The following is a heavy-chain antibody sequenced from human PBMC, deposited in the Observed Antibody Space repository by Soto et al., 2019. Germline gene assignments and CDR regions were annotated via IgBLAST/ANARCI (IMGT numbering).Heavy chain of an antibody. CDR2: IYPGDSDT. CDR1: GYSVTSYW. D-gene: IGHD6-13*01. J-gene: IGHJ6*02. Sequence: RGESLKISCKGSGYSVTSYWIGWVRQMPGKGLEWMGIIYPGDSDTRYSPSFQGQVTISADKSISTAYLQWSSLKASDTAMYYCATYPEQLGSYYYYGMDVWGQGTTVTVSS. V-gene: IGHV5-51*01. CDR3: ATYPEQLGSYYYYGMDV.